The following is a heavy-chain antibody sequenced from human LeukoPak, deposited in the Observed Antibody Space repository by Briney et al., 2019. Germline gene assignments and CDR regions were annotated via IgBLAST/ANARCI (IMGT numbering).Heavy chain of an antibody. J-gene: IGHJ6*02. D-gene: IGHD2-8*02. Sequence: ASVNVSCKASGYTFADYGISWVRQAPGQGLEWMAWIDASNGNTKYAQILQGRVTMTTDTSTSTAYMELRSLRSGDTAVYYCARDRYSTGGYYYGMDVWGQGTTVTVSS. V-gene: IGHV1-18*01. CDR2: IDASNGNT. CDR1: GYTFADYG. CDR3: ARDRYSTGGYYYGMDV.